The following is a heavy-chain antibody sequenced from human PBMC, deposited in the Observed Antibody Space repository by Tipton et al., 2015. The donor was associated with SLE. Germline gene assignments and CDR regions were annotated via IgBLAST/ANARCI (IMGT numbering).Heavy chain of an antibody. CDR3: ASLSAPSDY. V-gene: IGHV3-74*03. J-gene: IGHJ4*02. CDR1: GFPFTNVW. Sequence: GSLRLSCAASGFPFTNVWMHWVRQAPGKGLVWVSEISAQGSSTTYADSVEGRFSIYRDNAKSTLFLEMNSQTVDDTGVYYCASLSAPSDYWGQGTLVIVSS. CDR2: ISAQGSST.